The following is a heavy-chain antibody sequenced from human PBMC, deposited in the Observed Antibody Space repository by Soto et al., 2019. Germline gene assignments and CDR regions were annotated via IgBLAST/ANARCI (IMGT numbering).Heavy chain of an antibody. D-gene: IGHD3-22*01. CDR2: ISGSGGT. J-gene: IGHJ4*02. Sequence: VGSLRLSCAASGFTFSSYAMSWVHQAPGKGLEWVSAISGSGGTNYAQKFQGWVTMTRDTSISTAYMELSRLRSDDTAVYYCARGSPVHYYDSSGYFDYWGQGTLVTVSS. CDR1: GFTFSSYA. V-gene: IGHV3-23*01. CDR3: ARGSPVHYYDSSGYFDY.